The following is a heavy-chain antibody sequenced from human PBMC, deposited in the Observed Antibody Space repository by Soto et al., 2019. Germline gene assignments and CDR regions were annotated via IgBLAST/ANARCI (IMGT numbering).Heavy chain of an antibody. J-gene: IGHJ6*02. CDR2: ITSTSSTK. Sequence: XGALGLTFAASGFTFSSQPLNWVRQAPGKGLEWISYITSTSSTKNYADSVKGRFTISRDNANNSLYLQMNSLREEDTAVYYCARRITMVRGPYYYYAMDVWGQGTTVTVSS. D-gene: IGHD3-10*01. CDR3: ARRITMVRGPYYYYAMDV. CDR1: GFTFSSQP. V-gene: IGHV3-48*02.